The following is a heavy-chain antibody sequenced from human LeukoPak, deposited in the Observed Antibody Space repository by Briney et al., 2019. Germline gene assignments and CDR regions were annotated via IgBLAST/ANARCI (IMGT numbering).Heavy chain of an antibody. J-gene: IGHJ4*02. CDR3: AKWGKYCSSTSCYTYFDY. CDR1: GFTFSSYA. D-gene: IGHD2-2*02. V-gene: IGHV3-23*01. CDR2: ISGSGGST. Sequence: GGSLRLSCAASGFTFSSYAMSWVRQAPGKGLEWVSAISGSGGSTYYADSVKGRFTISRDNSKNTLYLQMNSPRAEDTAVYYCAKWGKYCSSTSCYTYFDYWGQGTLVTVSS.